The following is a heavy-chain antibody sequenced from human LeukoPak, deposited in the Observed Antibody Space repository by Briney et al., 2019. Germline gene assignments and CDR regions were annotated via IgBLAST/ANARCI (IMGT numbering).Heavy chain of an antibody. V-gene: IGHV1-8*01. CDR3: ARGAMATRVLDF. CDR2: LSPNSGNT. Sequence: ASVKVSCKTSGYTFTNYDTNWVRQATGQGLEWMGWLSPNSGNTAYAQKFRGSVTMTMNTSISTAYMDLSSLRAEDTAVYYCARGAMATRVLDFWGQGTQVTVSS. J-gene: IGHJ4*02. CDR1: GYTFTNYD. D-gene: IGHD5-24*01.